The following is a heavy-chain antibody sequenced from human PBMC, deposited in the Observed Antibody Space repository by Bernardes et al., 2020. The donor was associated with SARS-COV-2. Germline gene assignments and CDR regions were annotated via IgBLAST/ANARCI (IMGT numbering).Heavy chain of an antibody. CDR1: GGSISSYF. J-gene: IGHJ4*02. D-gene: IGHD6-25*01. V-gene: IGHV4-4*07. Sequence: SETLSLTCTVSGGSISSYFWSWIRQPAGQGLEWIGRIYSIGSTNYNPSLKSRVTMSVDTSKNQFSLALSSVSAADTAVYYCAREQPADSGRGYDYWGQGVLVTVSS. CDR2: IYSIGST. CDR3: AREQPADSGRGYDY.